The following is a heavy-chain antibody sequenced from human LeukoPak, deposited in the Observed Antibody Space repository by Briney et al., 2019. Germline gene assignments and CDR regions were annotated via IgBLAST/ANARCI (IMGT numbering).Heavy chain of an antibody. J-gene: IGHJ5*02. CDR1: GGSISSSSYY. D-gene: IGHD4-11*01. Sequence: PSETLSLTCTVSGGSISSSSYYWGWIRQPPGKGLEWIGYIYYSGSTNYNPSLKSRVTISVDTSKNQFSLKLSSVTAADTAVYYCARGGTTFDPWGRGTLVTVSS. V-gene: IGHV4-61*05. CDR2: IYYSGST. CDR3: ARGGTTFDP.